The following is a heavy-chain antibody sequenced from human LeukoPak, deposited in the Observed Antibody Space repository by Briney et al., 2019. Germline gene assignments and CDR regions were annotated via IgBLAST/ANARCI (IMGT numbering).Heavy chain of an antibody. CDR2: IYSGGST. D-gene: IGHD3-10*01. CDR1: GFTVSSNY. CDR3: VLYGSGSYLNY. V-gene: IGHV3-53*01. J-gene: IGHJ4*02. Sequence: GGSLRLSCAAPGFTVSSNYMSWVRQAPGKGLEWVSVIYSGGSTYYADSVKGRFTISRDNSKNTLYLQMNSLRAEDTAVYYCVLYGSGSYLNYWGQGTLVTVSS.